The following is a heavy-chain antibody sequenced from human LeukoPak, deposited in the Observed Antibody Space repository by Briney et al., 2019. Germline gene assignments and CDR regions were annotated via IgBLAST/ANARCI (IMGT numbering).Heavy chain of an antibody. CDR3: ARDHWDEYSGSYYFDY. V-gene: IGHV4-4*07. CDR1: GGSISSYY. D-gene: IGHD6-6*01. CDR2: IYTSWST. J-gene: IGHJ4*02. Sequence: PSETLSLTCTVSGGSISSYYWRWIRQPAGKGLEWIGRIYTSWSTNYNPSLKSRVTMSVDTSKNQFSLKLSSVTAADTAVYYCARDHWDEYSGSYYFDYWGQGTLVTVSS.